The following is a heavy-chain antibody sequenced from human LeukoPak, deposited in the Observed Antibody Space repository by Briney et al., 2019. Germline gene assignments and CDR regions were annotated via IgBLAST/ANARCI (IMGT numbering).Heavy chain of an antibody. Sequence: PSETLSLTCTVSGYSISSGYYWGWLRQPPRKGLEWIGSIYHSGSTYYNPSLKSRVTISVDTSKNQFSLKLSSVTAADTAVYYCARDSSGYYYGAFDIWGQGTMVTVSS. D-gene: IGHD3-22*01. CDR2: IYHSGST. CDR1: GYSISSGYY. J-gene: IGHJ3*02. CDR3: ARDSSGYYYGAFDI. V-gene: IGHV4-38-2*02.